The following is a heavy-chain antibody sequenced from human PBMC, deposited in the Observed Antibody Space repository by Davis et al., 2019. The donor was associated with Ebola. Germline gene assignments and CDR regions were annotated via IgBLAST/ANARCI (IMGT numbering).Heavy chain of an antibody. J-gene: IGHJ6*04. CDR1: GYTFITYD. Sequence: AASVKVSCKASGYTFITYDIYWVRQAPGQGLEWMGRINPNSGGTNYAQKFQGRVTMTRDTSISTAYMELSRLRSDDTAVYYCARGDHTRVLYYYYYGMDVWGKGTTVTVSS. CDR3: ARGDHTRVLYYYYYGMDV. V-gene: IGHV1-2*06. CDR2: INPNSGGT. D-gene: IGHD2/OR15-2a*01.